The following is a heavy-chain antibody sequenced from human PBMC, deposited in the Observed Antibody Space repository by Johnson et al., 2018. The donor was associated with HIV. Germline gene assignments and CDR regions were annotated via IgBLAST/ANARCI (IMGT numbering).Heavy chain of an antibody. D-gene: IGHD3-10*01. CDR2: FSWNSGSI. J-gene: IGHJ3*02. Sequence: VQLVESGGGLVQPGRSLRLSCAASGFTFDDYAMHWVRQAPGKGLEWVSGFSWNSGSIGYADSVKGRFTISRDNAKNSLYLQMNSLRAEDTALYYCARLSPDRGAFDIWGQGTMVTVSS. CDR1: GFTFDDYA. V-gene: IGHV3-9*01. CDR3: ARLSPDRGAFDI.